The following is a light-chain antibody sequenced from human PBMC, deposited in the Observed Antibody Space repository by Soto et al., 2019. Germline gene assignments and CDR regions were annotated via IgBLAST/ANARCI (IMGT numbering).Light chain of an antibody. CDR1: KLGDKY. CDR3: QAWDGSTYVV. V-gene: IGLV3-1*01. J-gene: IGLJ2*01. Sequence: SYELTQPPSVSVSPGQTASITCSGDKLGDKYACWYQQKPGQSPVLVIYQDSKRPSGIPERFSGSNSGNTATLTISGTQAMDEADYYFQAWDGSTYVVFGGGTKLTVL. CDR2: QDS.